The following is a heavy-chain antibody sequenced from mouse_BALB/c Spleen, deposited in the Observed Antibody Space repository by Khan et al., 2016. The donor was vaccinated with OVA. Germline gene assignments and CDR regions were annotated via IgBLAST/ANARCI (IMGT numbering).Heavy chain of an antibody. CDR3: AREGAYYRSDGWFSY. V-gene: IGHV1-4*01. Sequence: VQLQESGAELARPGASVKMSCKASGYTFTTYTMHWVKQRPGQGLEWIGYINPSNGYTNYNQKFKDKSTLTADKSSSTAYMQLSSLTFDYSAVYYCAREGAYYRSDGWFSYWGQGTLVTVSA. D-gene: IGHD2-14*01. J-gene: IGHJ3*01. CDR1: GYTFTTYT. CDR2: INPSNGYT.